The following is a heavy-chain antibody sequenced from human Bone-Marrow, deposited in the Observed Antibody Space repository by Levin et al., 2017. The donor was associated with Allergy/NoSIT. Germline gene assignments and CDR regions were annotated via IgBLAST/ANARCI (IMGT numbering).Heavy chain of an antibody. CDR1: PFSFSRFA. Sequence: GESLKISCSASPFSFSRFAFHWVRQAPGKGLEWVALISYDGTDTKYTDSVKGRFTISRDDAESTVDLQMNNLRSDDTAVYFCATDEGGGDVYNWGRYCYPLGVWGPGTKVTVTS. J-gene: IGHJ6*02. CDR3: ATDEGGGDVYNWGRYCYPLGV. D-gene: IGHD5-24*01. CDR2: ISYDGTDT. V-gene: IGHV3-30*04.